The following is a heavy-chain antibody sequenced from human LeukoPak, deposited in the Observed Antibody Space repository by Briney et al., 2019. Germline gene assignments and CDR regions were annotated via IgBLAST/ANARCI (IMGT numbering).Heavy chain of an antibody. V-gene: IGHV4-61*08. Sequence: SETLSLTCTVSGGSINSGGYYWSWIRQHPGKGLEWIGYIYYSGSTNYNPSLKSRVTISVDTSKNQFSLKLSSVTAADTAVYYCARNKFDAFDIWGQGTMVTVSS. CDR1: GGSINSGGYY. D-gene: IGHD2/OR15-2a*01. CDR2: IYYSGST. CDR3: ARNKFDAFDI. J-gene: IGHJ3*02.